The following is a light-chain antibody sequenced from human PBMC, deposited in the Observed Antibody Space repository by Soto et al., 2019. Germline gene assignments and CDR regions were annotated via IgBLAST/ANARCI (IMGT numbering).Light chain of an antibody. CDR2: KAS. CDR3: QHYNDYSRV. V-gene: IGKV1-5*03. Sequence: DIQMTQSPSTLSASIGDRVTITCRASQSVASWLAWYQQQPGKAPKLLIYKASSLQTGVPSRFSGSGSGTEFTLTISSLQPDDFATYYCQHYNDYSRVFGQGTKVEIK. CDR1: QSVASW. J-gene: IGKJ1*01.